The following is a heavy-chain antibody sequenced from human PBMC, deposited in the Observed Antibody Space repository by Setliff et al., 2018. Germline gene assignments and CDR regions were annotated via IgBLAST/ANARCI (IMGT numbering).Heavy chain of an antibody. CDR2: ILYDGSNK. Sequence: QPGGSLRLSCAASGFTFSSYGMHWVRQAPGEGLEWVAFILYDGSNKYYVDSVKGRFTISRDNAKNSLYLQMNSLRAEDTAQYYCARDSEGALDYWGQGTLVTVSS. CDR1: GFTFSSYG. D-gene: IGHD1-26*01. CDR3: ARDSEGALDY. J-gene: IGHJ4*02. V-gene: IGHV3-30*02.